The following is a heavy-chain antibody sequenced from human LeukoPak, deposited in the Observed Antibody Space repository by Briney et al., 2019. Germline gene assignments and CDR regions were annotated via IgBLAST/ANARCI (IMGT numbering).Heavy chain of an antibody. D-gene: IGHD7-27*01. J-gene: IGHJ6*03. CDR2: MNPKSGDT. CDR3: ARGNVVWGYYYYYYMDV. V-gene: IGHV1-8*01. Sequence: ASVKVSCKASGYTFTDYDINWVRQATGQGLEWMGWMNPKSGDTGYAQKFQGRVTMTRNTSISTAYMELSSLRSEDTAVYYCARGNVVWGYYYYYYMDVWGKGTTVTISS. CDR1: GYTFTDYD.